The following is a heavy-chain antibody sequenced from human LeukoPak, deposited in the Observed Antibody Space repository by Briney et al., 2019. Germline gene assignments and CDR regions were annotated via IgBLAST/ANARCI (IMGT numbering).Heavy chain of an antibody. CDR1: GFTVSSNY. Sequence: AGGSLRLSCAASGFTVSSNYMSWVRQAPGKGLEWVSAISGSGGSTYYADSVKGRFTISRDNSKNTLYLQMNSLRAEDTAVYYCAKTPYGGTVGYFDYWGQGTLVTVSS. CDR3: AKTPYGGTVGYFDY. D-gene: IGHD4/OR15-4a*01. V-gene: IGHV3-23*01. J-gene: IGHJ4*02. CDR2: ISGSGGST.